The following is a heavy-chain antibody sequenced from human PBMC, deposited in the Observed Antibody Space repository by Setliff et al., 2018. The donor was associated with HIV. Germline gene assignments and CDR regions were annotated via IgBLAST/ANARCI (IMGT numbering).Heavy chain of an antibody. CDR2: INHSGST. CDR1: GGSFSGFY. Sequence: SETLSLTCAVYGGSFSGFYWNWIRQPPGKGLEWIGEINHSGSTNYNPSLKSRVTISVDTSKNQFSLRLSSVVAADTAVYYCARGPPGSSIGWYVGYWGQGTQVTVSS. V-gene: IGHV4-34*01. CDR3: ARGPPGSSIGWYVGY. D-gene: IGHD6-19*01. J-gene: IGHJ4*02.